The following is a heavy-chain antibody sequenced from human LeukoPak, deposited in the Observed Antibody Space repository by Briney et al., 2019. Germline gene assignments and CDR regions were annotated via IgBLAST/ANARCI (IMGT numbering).Heavy chain of an antibody. CDR3: AGGGATIVVVRYYFDY. CDR1: GGTFSSYA. J-gene: IGHJ4*02. D-gene: IGHD3-22*01. V-gene: IGHV1-69*01. CDR2: IIPIFGTA. Sequence: ASVKVSCKASGGTFSSYAISWVRQAPGQGLEWMGGIIPIFGTANYAQKFQGRVTITADESTSTAYMELSSLRSEDTAVYYCAGGGATIVVVRYYFDYWGQGTLVTVSS.